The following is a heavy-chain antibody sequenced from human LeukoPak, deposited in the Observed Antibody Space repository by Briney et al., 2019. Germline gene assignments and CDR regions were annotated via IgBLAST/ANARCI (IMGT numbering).Heavy chain of an antibody. J-gene: IGHJ6*04. D-gene: IGHD3-10*01. Sequence: ASVKVSCKASGYTFTSYGISWVRQAPGQGLEWMGWISAYNGNTNYAQKLQGRVTMTTDTSTSTAHMELRSLRSDDTAVYYCARDHTMVRGVNHGMDVWGKGTTVTVSS. CDR1: GYTFTSYG. CDR3: ARDHTMVRGVNHGMDV. CDR2: ISAYNGNT. V-gene: IGHV1-18*04.